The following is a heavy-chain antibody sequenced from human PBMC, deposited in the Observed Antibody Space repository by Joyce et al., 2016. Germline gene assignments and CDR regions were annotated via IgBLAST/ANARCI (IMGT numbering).Heavy chain of an antibody. CDR2: LSSSSSYI. J-gene: IGHJ4*02. Sequence: QLVESGGGVVKPGGSLRLSCEASGSTFSTSSMSWFRQAPGKGLELVSSLSSSSSYIKYTDSVKGRFTISRDNAKNSLYLQMNSLRVEDTAVYYCARSSYTNGIFDYWGQGTLVTVSS. CDR1: GSTFSTSS. CDR3: ARSSYTNGIFDY. D-gene: IGHD2-8*01. V-gene: IGHV3-21*01.